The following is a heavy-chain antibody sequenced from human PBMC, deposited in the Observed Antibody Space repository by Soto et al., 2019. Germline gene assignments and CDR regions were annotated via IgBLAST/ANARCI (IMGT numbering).Heavy chain of an antibody. Sequence: GASVKVSCKVSGYTLTELSMHWVRQAPGKGLEWMGGFDPEDGETIYAQKFQGRVTMTEDTSTDTAYMELSSLRSEDTAVYYCATVVRSSSSDDAFAIWGQGTMVTVSS. CDR1: GYTLTELS. CDR2: FDPEDGET. CDR3: ATVVRSSSSDDAFAI. J-gene: IGHJ3*02. V-gene: IGHV1-24*01. D-gene: IGHD6-6*01.